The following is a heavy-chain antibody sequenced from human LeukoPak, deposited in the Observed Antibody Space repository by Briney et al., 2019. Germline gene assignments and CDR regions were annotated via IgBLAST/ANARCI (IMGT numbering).Heavy chain of an antibody. Sequence: GGSLRLSCAASGFTFSNYWMTWVRQAPGKGLEWVANIKQDGSEKYYVDSVRGRFTISRDNAKNSLYLQMNSLRAEDTAVYYCARASSGGGNDYWGQGTLVTVSS. CDR3: ARASSGGGNDY. D-gene: IGHD1-26*01. V-gene: IGHV3-7*01. CDR1: GFTFSNYW. J-gene: IGHJ4*02. CDR2: IKQDGSEK.